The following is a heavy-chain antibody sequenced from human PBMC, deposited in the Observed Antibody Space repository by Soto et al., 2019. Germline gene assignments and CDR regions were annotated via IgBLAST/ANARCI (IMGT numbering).Heavy chain of an antibody. Sequence: QVYLEESGGGVVQPGRSLRLSCVASGFSFSSSDMHWVRQAPGKGLEWVAHISIDGSRKYYADSVKGRFTVSRENSKNTLYLQINSLRPEEAALYYCTRGPTHGAFDIWGQGTMFTVSS. CDR1: GFSFSSSD. CDR2: ISIDGSRK. J-gene: IGHJ3*02. CDR3: TRGPTHGAFDI. V-gene: IGHV3-30*03.